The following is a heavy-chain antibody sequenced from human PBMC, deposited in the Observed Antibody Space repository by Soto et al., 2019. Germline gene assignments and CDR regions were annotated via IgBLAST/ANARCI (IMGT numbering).Heavy chain of an antibody. J-gene: IGHJ6*03. CDR3: ARDRAGRGYSGFDRDYYYYMDV. CDR1: GFTVSGNY. D-gene: IGHD5-12*01. V-gene: IGHV3-53*01. CDR2: IYADGST. Sequence: GGSLRLSCAASGFTVSGNYMSWVRQAPGKGLEWVSVIYADGSTYYADAVKGRFTISRHSSKNSLDLQMNSLRAEDTAVYYCARDRAGRGYSGFDRDYYYYMDVWGKGTTVTVSS.